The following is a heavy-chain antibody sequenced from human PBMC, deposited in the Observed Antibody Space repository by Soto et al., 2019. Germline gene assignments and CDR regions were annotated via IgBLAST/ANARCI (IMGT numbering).Heavy chain of an antibody. Sequence: EVQLLESGGGLVQPGGSLRLSCAASGFTFSTYAMSWVRQAPGKGLEWVSTIRGSGENTYYADSVKGRFTISRDNSKNTVYMRMNSLRAADTALYYCGKERCEGGSNGMGVWGQGTRVTVSS. CDR3: GKERCEGGSNGMGV. V-gene: IGHV3-23*01. CDR2: IRGSGENT. J-gene: IGHJ6*02. D-gene: IGHD2-21*01. CDR1: GFTFSTYA.